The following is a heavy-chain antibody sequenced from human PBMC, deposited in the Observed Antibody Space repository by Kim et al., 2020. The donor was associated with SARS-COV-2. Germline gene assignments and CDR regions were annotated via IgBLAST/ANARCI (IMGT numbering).Heavy chain of an antibody. V-gene: IGHV3-23*01. CDR2: ISGSGGST. CDR3: AKAGCSGGSCYRPPDY. D-gene: IGHD2-15*01. CDR1: GFTFSSYA. J-gene: IGHJ4*02. Sequence: GGSLRLSCAASGFTFSSYAMSWVRQAPGKGLEWVSSISGSGGSTYYADSVRGRFTISRDSSNNTLYLQMNSLRADDTALYFCAKAGCSGGSCYRPPDYWGQGTLVTVSS.